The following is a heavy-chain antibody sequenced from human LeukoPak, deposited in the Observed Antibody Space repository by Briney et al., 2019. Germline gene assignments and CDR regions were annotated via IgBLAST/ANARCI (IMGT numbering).Heavy chain of an antibody. CDR2: ISSNGDNT. J-gene: IGHJ4*02. CDR1: GFTFSTYV. Sequence: RLSCSXSGFTFSTYVMHWVRQAPGKGLEYVSAISSNGDNTYYADSVKGRFTISRDNSKNTLYLQMSSLRADDTAVYYCVRGTGYWGQGTLVTVSS. V-gene: IGHV3-64D*06. CDR3: VRGTGY.